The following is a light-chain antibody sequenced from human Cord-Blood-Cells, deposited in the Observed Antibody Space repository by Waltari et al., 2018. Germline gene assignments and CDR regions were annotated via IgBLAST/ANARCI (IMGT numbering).Light chain of an antibody. Sequence: QLVLTQSPSASAALGASVKLTCTLSSGHSSYAIAWHQQQPEKGPRYLMELNSDGSHSKGDGLPDRFSGSSSGAGRYLPISSLQSEDEADYYCQTWGTGINWVFGGGTKLTVL. CDR3: QTWGTGINWV. V-gene: IGLV4-69*01. CDR1: SGHSSYA. CDR2: LNSDGSH. J-gene: IGLJ3*02.